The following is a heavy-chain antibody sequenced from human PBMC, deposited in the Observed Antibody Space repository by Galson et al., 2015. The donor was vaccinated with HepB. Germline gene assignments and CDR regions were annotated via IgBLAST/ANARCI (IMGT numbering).Heavy chain of an antibody. CDR3: ARVPRGRYYYYYMDV. CDR2: IYSGGST. D-gene: IGHD3/OR15-3a*01. V-gene: IGHV3-53*01. Sequence: SLRLSCAASGFTVSSNYMSWVRQAPGKGLEWVSVIYSGGSTYYADSVKGRFTISRDNSKNTLYRQMNSLRAEDTAVYYCARVPRGRYYYYYMDVWGKGTTVTVSS. CDR1: GFTVSSNY. J-gene: IGHJ6*03.